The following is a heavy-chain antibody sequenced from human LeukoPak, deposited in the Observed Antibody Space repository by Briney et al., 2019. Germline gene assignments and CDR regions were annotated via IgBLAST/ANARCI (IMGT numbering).Heavy chain of an antibody. CDR1: GGSISSSSYY. D-gene: IGHD5-24*01. J-gene: IGHJ3*02. CDR3: ARVEMATINGDDGAFDI. Sequence: SSETLSLTCTVSGGSISSSSYYWGWIRQPPGKGLEWIGYIYHSGSTYYNPSLKSRVTISVDRSKNQFSLKLSSVTAADTAVYYCARVEMATINGDDGAFDIWGQGTMVTVSS. V-gene: IGHV4-39*07. CDR2: IYHSGST.